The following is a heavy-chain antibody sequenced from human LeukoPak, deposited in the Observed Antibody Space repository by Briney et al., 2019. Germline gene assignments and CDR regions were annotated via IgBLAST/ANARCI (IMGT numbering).Heavy chain of an antibody. CDR2: INPNSGGT. J-gene: IGHJ4*02. CDR1: GYTFTGYY. V-gene: IGHV1-2*02. D-gene: IGHD2-15*01. Sequence: ASVKVSCKASGYTFTGYYMHWVRQAPGQGLEWMGWINPNSGGTNYAQKLQGRVTMTRDTSISTAYMEPSRLRSDDTAVYYCARARVVAASPSDYWGQGTLVTVSS. CDR3: ARARVVAASPSDY.